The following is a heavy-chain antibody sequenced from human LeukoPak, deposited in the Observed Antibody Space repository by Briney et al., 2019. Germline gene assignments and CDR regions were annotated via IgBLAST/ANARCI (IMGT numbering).Heavy chain of an antibody. CDR1: GGTFSSYA. CDR3: ARVGYSGYLAFDI. V-gene: IGHV1-69*06. J-gene: IGHJ3*02. D-gene: IGHD5-12*01. Sequence: TSVKVSCKASGGTFSSYAISWVRQAPGQGLEWMGGIIPIFGTANYAQKFQGRVTITADKSTSTAYMELSSLRSEDTAVYYCARVGYSGYLAFDIWGQGTMVTVSS. CDR2: IIPIFGTA.